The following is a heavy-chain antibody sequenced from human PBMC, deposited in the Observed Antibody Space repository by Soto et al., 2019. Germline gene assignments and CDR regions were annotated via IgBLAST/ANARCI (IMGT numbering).Heavy chain of an antibody. CDR2: IYYSGST. CDR1: GGSISSGGYY. V-gene: IGHV4-31*03. CDR3: ARDRRATTVTTTGYYYMDV. D-gene: IGHD4-4*01. J-gene: IGHJ6*03. Sequence: QVQLQESGPGLVKPSQTLSLTCTVSGGSISSGGYYWSWIRQHPGKGLEWIGYIYYSGSTYYNPSRKSRVTISVDTSKNQLSLKLSSVAAADTAVYYCARDRRATTVTTTGYYYMDVWGKGTTVTVSS.